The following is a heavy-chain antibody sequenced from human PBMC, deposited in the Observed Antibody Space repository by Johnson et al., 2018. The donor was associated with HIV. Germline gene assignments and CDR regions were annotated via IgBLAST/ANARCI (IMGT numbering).Heavy chain of an antibody. Sequence: VQLVESGGGVVQPGRSLRLSCAASGFTFSSYAMHWVRQAPGKGLEWVAVISYDGSNKYYADSVKGRFTISRDNSKNTLYLQMNSLRAEDTAVSYCASTEVQTYYYDSSGYYYGGDAFDIWGQGTMVTVSS. J-gene: IGHJ3*02. CDR3: ASTEVQTYYYDSSGYYYGGDAFDI. CDR1: GFTFSSYA. V-gene: IGHV3-30*14. D-gene: IGHD3-22*01. CDR2: ISYDGSNK.